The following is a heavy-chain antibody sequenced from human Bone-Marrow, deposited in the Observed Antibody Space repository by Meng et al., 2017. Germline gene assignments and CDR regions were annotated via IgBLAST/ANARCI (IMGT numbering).Heavy chain of an antibody. CDR3: ARASRYCTGGSCYPSYSMDV. V-gene: IGHV3-33*01. CDR2: IWYDGSNK. J-gene: IGHJ6*02. CDR1: GFTFSSYG. D-gene: IGHD2-15*01. Sequence: GGSLRLSCAASGFTFSSYGMHWVRQAPGKGLEWVAVIWYDGSNKYYADSVKGRLTISRDDSKNTLYLQMNSLRAEDTAVYYCARASRYCTGGSCYPSYSMDVWGQGTTVTVSS.